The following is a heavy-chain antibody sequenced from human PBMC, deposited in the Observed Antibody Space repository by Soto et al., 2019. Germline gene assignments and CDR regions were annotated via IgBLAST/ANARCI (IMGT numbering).Heavy chain of an antibody. CDR1: GFPSRSYS. CDR2: ISSSSSYI. CDR3: ARDSLLSSSWYGPYYYYGMDV. V-gene: IGHV3-21*01. J-gene: IGHJ6*02. D-gene: IGHD6-13*01. Sequence: GSLRLSCAASGFPSRSYSMNWVRQAPGKGLEWVSSISSSSSYIYYADSLKGRFTISKDNARNSLYLQMNSLKAEDTAVYYCARDSLLSSSWYGPYYYYGMDVWGQGTTVTVSS.